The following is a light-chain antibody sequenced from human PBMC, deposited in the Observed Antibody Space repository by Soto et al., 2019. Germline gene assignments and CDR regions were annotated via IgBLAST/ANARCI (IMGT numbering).Light chain of an antibody. Sequence: QSALTQPPSASGTPGQRVTISCSGSSSNIGSNYVSWYQQLPGTAPKLLIYRNDQRPSGVPDRFSGSKSGTSASLAISGLRSEDEADYYCAAWDDTLSGPPFGGGTKVTV. CDR1: SSNIGSNY. V-gene: IGLV1-47*01. J-gene: IGLJ2*01. CDR3: AAWDDTLSGPP. CDR2: RND.